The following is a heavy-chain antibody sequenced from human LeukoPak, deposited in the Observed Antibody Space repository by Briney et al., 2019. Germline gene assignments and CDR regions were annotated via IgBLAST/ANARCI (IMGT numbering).Heavy chain of an antibody. D-gene: IGHD6-19*01. CDR3: ARVPVGYSSGWYRGNYFDY. Sequence: ASVKVSCKASGYTFTSYGISWVRQAPGQGLEWRGWISAYNGNTNYAQKLQGRVTITTDTSTSTAYMELRSLRSDDTAVYYCARVPVGYSSGWYRGNYFDYWGQGTLVTVSS. CDR1: GYTFTSYG. J-gene: IGHJ4*02. CDR2: ISAYNGNT. V-gene: IGHV1-18*01.